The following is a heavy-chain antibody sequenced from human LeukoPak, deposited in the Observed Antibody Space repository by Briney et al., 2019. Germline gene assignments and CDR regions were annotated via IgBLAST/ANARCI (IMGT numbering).Heavy chain of an antibody. D-gene: IGHD6-19*01. Sequence: SGGSLRLSCAASGFTFSSYGMHWVRQAPGKGLVWVSRINSDGSSTSYADSVKGRFTISRDNAKNTLYLQMNSLRAEDTAVYYCARVDSSRHQWLVREPFFDYWGQGPLVTVSS. V-gene: IGHV3-74*01. CDR3: ARVDSSRHQWLVREPFFDY. CDR1: GFTFSSYG. J-gene: IGHJ4*02. CDR2: INSDGSST.